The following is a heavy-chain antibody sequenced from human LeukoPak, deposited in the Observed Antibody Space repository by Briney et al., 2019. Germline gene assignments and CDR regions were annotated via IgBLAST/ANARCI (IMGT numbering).Heavy chain of an antibody. CDR2: IYYSGST. CDR3: AREGEDAVDY. D-gene: IGHD3-16*01. CDR1: GGSISSGDYY. J-gene: IGHJ4*02. V-gene: IGHV4-30-4*01. Sequence: SETLSLTCTVSGGSISSGDYYWSWIRQPPGKGLEWIGYIYYSGSTYYNPSLKSRVTISVDTSKNQFSLKLSSVTAAVTAVYYCAREGEDAVDYWGQGTLVTVSS.